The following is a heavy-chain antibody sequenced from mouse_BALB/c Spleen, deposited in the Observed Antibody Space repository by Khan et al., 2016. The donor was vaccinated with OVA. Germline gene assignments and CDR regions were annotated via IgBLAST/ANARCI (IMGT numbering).Heavy chain of an antibody. CDR2: ISSGSSTI. V-gene: IGHV5-17*02. J-gene: IGHJ2*01. D-gene: IGHD6-2*01. CDR1: GFTFSRFG. Sequence: EVELVESGGGLVQPGGSRKLSCAASGFTFSRFGMHWVRQAPEKGLEWVAYISSGSSTIYYADTVKGRFTISRDNPKNTLFLQMTSLRSEDTAMYYCARESNFKYWGQGTTLTVSS. CDR3: ARESNFKY.